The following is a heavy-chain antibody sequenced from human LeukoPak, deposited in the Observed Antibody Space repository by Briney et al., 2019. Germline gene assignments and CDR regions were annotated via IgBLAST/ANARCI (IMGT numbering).Heavy chain of an antibody. CDR3: AREPSTIFGAYDH. D-gene: IGHD3-3*01. CDR1: GYTFTSYD. J-gene: IGHJ4*02. Sequence: GASVKVSCKASGYTFTSYDINWVRQATGQGLEWMGWMNPNSGNTGYAQKFQGRVTMTRNTSISTAYMELSRLRSDDTAVYYCAREPSTIFGAYDHWGQGTLVTVSS. V-gene: IGHV1-8*01. CDR2: MNPNSGNT.